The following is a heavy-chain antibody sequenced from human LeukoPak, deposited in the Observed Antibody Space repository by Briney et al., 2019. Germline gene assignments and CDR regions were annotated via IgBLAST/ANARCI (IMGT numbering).Heavy chain of an antibody. D-gene: IGHD4-11*01. J-gene: IGHJ6*03. CDR3: ARVQYPKYYYYYYYMDV. V-gene: IGHV4-34*01. CDR2: INHSGST. Sequence: SETLSLTCAVYGGSFSGYYWSWIRQPPGKGLEWIGEINHSGSTNYNPSLKSRVTISVDTSKNQFSLKLSSVTAADTAVYYCARVQYPKYYYYYYYMDVWGKGTTVTVSS. CDR1: GGSFSGYY.